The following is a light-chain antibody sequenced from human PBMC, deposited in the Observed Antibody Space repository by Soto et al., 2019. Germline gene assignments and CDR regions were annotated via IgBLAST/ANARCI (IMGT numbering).Light chain of an antibody. V-gene: IGLV1-36*01. J-gene: IGLJ3*02. CDR1: SSNIGNNA. CDR3: AVWDDSLHGLV. CDR2: FDD. Sequence: QSVLTQPPSVSEAPRQRVTISCSGSSSNIGNNAVNWYQHLPGKAPKLLIYFDDLLPSGVSDRFSGSKSGTSASLAISGLQSEDEADYYCAVWDDSLHGLVFGGGTKLT.